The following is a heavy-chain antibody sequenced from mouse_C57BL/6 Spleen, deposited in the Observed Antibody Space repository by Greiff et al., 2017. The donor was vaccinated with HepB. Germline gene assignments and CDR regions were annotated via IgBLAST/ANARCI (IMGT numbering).Heavy chain of an antibody. J-gene: IGHJ2*01. CDR2: ISSGGSYT. V-gene: IGHV5-6*02. CDR1: GFTFSSYG. CDR3: ARLYGSSYCFDY. D-gene: IGHD1-1*01. Sequence: DVKLVESGGDLVKPGGSLKLSCAASGFTFSSYGMSWVRQTPDKRLEWVATISSGGSYTYYPDSVKGRFTISRDNAKNTLYLQMSSLKSEDTAMYYCARLYGSSYCFDYWGQGTTLTVSS.